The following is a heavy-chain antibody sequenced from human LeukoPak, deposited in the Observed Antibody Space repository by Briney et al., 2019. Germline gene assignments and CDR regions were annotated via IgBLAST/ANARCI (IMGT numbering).Heavy chain of an antibody. CDR1: GYTFTGYY. V-gene: IGHV1-2*02. Sequence: GASVKVSCKASGYTFTGYYMHWVRQAPGQGLDWMGWINPNSGGTNYAQKFQGRVTMTRDTSISTAYMELSRLRSDDTAVYYCARGPYRIVVVPAAITSFDYWGQGTLVTVSS. CDR3: ARGPYRIVVVPAAITSFDY. CDR2: INPNSGGT. J-gene: IGHJ4*02. D-gene: IGHD2-2*01.